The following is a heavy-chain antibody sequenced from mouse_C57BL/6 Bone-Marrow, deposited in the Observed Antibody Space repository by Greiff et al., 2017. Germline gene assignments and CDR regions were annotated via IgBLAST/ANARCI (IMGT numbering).Heavy chain of an antibody. CDR2: ISYDGSN. CDR3: ARDAGYYGSSPSWFAY. CDR1: GYSITSGYY. Sequence: ESGPGLVKPSQSLSLTCSVTGYSITSGYYWNWIRQFPGNKLEWMGYISYDGSNNYNPSLKNRISITPDTSKNQFFLKLNSVTTEDTATYYCARDAGYYGSSPSWFAYWGQGTLVTVSA. V-gene: IGHV3-6*01. J-gene: IGHJ3*01. D-gene: IGHD1-1*01.